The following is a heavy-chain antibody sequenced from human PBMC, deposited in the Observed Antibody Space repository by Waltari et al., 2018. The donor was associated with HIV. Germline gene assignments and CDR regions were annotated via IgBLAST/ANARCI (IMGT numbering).Heavy chain of an antibody. D-gene: IGHD3-22*01. CDR1: GGSISTYY. Sequence: QVQLQASGPGLVKPSETLSLTCTVSGGSISTYYWSWIRQPPGKGLEWIGYIYYSGSTNYNPSLKSRVTISVDTSKNQFSLKLSSVTAADTAVYYCARSHDSSGYYNFDYWGQGTLVTVSS. CDR2: IYYSGST. CDR3: ARSHDSSGYYNFDY. V-gene: IGHV4-59*01. J-gene: IGHJ4*02.